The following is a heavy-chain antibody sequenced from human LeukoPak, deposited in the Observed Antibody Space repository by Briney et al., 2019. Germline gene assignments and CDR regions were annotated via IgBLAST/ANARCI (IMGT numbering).Heavy chain of an antibody. J-gene: IGHJ5*02. CDR1: GGSISSGSYY. CDR2: IYTSGST. Sequence: SETLSLTCTVSGGSISSGSYYWSWIRQPAGKGLEWIARIYTSGSTNYNPSLKSRVTISVDTSKNQFSLKLSSVTAADTALYYCARNYDFWSGRELQGWFDPWGQGTLVTVSS. V-gene: IGHV4-61*02. CDR3: ARNYDFWSGRELQGWFDP. D-gene: IGHD3-3*01.